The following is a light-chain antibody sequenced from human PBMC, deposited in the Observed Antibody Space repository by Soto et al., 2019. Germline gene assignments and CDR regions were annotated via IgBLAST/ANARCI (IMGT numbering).Light chain of an antibody. CDR1: QSVSSN. V-gene: IGKV3-15*01. Sequence: EIVMTQSPATLSVSPGERATLSCRASQSVSSNLAWYQQKPGQAPRLLIYGASTRATGIPARFSGSGSGTEFTLTISSLQSEDFAVYYCQQYSSWPGTFGQGTKVDIK. J-gene: IGKJ1*01. CDR3: QQYSSWPGT. CDR2: GAS.